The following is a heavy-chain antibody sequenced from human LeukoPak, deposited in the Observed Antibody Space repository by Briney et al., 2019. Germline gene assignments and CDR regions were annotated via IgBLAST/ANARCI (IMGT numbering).Heavy chain of an antibody. D-gene: IGHD5-18*01. J-gene: IGHJ4*02. CDR2: INHSGST. CDR1: GGSFSGYY. V-gene: IGHV4-34*01. CDR3: ARGLGIQLWTTISDYFDY. Sequence: SETLSLTCAVYGGSFSGYYWSWIRRPPGKGREWIGEINHSGSTNYNPSLKSRVTISVDTSKNQFSLKLSSVTAAATAVYYCARGLGIQLWTTISDYFDYWGQGTLVTVSS.